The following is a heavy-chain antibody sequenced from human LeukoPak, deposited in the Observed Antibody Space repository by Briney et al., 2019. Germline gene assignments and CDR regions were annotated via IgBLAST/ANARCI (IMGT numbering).Heavy chain of an antibody. Sequence: SETLSLTCTVSGASISTYYWSWIRQPAGKGLEWIGPIYSSGSANYNPSLKSRITMSVDTSKNQFSLKVSSVTAADTAVYYCAREGPSGYNYGLYYFDYWGQGTLVTVSS. CDR3: AREGPSGYNYGLYYFDY. CDR2: IYSSGSA. J-gene: IGHJ4*02. CDR1: GASISTYY. D-gene: IGHD5-18*01. V-gene: IGHV4-4*07.